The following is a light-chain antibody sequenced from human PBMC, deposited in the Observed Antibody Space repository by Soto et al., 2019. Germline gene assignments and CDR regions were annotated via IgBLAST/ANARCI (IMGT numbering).Light chain of an antibody. CDR2: AAS. CDR3: QQYDDSPLT. V-gene: IGKV3-20*01. J-gene: IGKJ3*01. Sequence: EIVLTQSPGTLSLSPGERATLSCRASQTLSTTSLAWYQQRLGKTHRLLIYAASTRDTDIPDRFNGSGSGTDFALTISRLEPEAVALYYCQQYDDSPLTFGPGTKVDVK. CDR1: QTLSTTS.